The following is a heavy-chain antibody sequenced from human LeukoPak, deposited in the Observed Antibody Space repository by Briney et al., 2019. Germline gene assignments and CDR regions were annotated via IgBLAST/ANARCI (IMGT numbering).Heavy chain of an antibody. J-gene: IGHJ6*03. CDR2: INHSGST. Sequence: PSETLSLTCAVYGGSFSGYYWSWIRQPPGKGLEWIGEINHSGSTNYNPSLKSRVTISVDTSKNQFSLKLSSVTAADTAVYYCARLNWGQIGYYYYYYMDVWGKGTTVTISS. D-gene: IGHD7-27*01. CDR3: ARLNWGQIGYYYYYYMDV. CDR1: GGSFSGYY. V-gene: IGHV4-34*01.